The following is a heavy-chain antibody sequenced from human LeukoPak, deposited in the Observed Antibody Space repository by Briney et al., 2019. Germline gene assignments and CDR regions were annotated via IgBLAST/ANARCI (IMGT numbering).Heavy chain of an antibody. CDR3: ARGFGGYYYYCYYMDV. CDR2: IYPGDSDT. Sequence: GESLKISCKGSGYSFTSYWIGWVRQMPGKGLEWMGIIYPGDSDTRYSPSFQGQVTISADKSISTAYLQWSSLKASDTAMYYCARGFGGYYYYCYYMDVWGKGTTVTVSS. CDR1: GYSFTSYW. V-gene: IGHV5-51*01. D-gene: IGHD6-25*01. J-gene: IGHJ6*03.